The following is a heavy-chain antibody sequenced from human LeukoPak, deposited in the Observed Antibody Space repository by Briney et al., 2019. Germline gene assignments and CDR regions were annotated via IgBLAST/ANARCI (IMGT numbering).Heavy chain of an antibody. Sequence: GGSLRLPCATSGFSFTDYPMNWVRKAPGKGLEWISNIRTIAEGAKYAYYADSVKGRVTISRDDGKNTLYLHMNSLRDDDTAVYYCATDQRYAFDYWGQGILVTVSS. D-gene: IGHD3-9*01. J-gene: IGHJ4*02. CDR3: ATDQRYAFDY. CDR1: GFSFTDYP. V-gene: IGHV3-48*02. CDR2: IRTIAEGAKYA.